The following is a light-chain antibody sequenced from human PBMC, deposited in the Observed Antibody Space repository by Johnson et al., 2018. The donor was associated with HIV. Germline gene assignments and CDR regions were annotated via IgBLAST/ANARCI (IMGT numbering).Light chain of an antibody. CDR2: DNN. CDR1: SSNVGSSF. J-gene: IGLJ1*01. CDR3: GTWDSVHYV. V-gene: IGLV1-51*01. Sequence: QSALTQPPSVSAAPGQTVTISCSGSSSNVGSSFVSWYQQLPGTAPKLLIYDNNKRPSGIPDRFSGSKSGTSATLGITGLQTGDEADYYCGTWDSVHYVFGTGTKVTVL.